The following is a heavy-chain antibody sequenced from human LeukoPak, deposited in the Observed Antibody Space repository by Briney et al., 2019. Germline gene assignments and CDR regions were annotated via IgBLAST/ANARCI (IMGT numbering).Heavy chain of an antibody. CDR2: IIPIFGTV. CDR3: ARVSYSGTYQGASAFDI. J-gene: IGHJ3*02. D-gene: IGHD1-26*01. Sequence: ASVKVSCKASGGTFSSYAISWVRQAPGQGLEWMGGIIPIFGTVNYAQKFQGRVTITADESTSTAYMELTSLRSEDTAVYYCARVSYSGTYQGASAFDIWGQGTVVTVSS. V-gene: IGHV1-69*01. CDR1: GGTFSSYA.